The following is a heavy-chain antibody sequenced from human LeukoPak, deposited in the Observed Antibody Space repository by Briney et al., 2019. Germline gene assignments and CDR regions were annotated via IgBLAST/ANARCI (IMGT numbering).Heavy chain of an antibody. CDR3: TSRTLLWFGDQEAFDI. CDR2: ISSSSSYI. V-gene: IGHV3-21*04. CDR1: GFTFSSYS. Sequence: GGSLRLSCAASGFTFSSYSMNWVRQAPGKGLEWVSSISSSSSYIYYADSVKGRFTISRDNAKNSLYLQMNSLKTEDTAVYYCTSRTLLWFGDQEAFDIWGQGTMVTVSS. J-gene: IGHJ3*02. D-gene: IGHD3-10*01.